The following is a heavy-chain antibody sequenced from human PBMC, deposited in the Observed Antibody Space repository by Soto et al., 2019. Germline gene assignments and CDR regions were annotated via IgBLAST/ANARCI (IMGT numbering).Heavy chain of an antibody. CDR1: GGTFSSYA. D-gene: IGHD3-22*01. J-gene: IGHJ3*01. Sequence: SVKVSCKASGGTFSSYAISWVRQAPGQGLEWMGGIIPIFSTPNYAQKFQGGVTITADESTSTAYMELSSLRSEDTAVYYCARDNGQRYYYERSLEAFDLWGQGIMVTV. CDR3: ARDNGQRYYYERSLEAFDL. V-gene: IGHV1-69*13. CDR2: IIPIFSTP.